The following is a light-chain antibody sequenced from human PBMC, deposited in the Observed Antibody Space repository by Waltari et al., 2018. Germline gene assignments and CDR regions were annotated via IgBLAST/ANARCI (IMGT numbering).Light chain of an antibody. CDR2: GAS. CDR3: QQYGSSPQT. CDR1: QSVSSSY. V-gene: IGKV3-20*01. Sequence: EIVLTQSPGHLSLSPGERDTITCRASQSVSSSYLAWYQQKPGQAPRLLIYGASSRATGIPDRFSGSGSGTDFTITISRLEPEDFAVYYCQQYGSSPQTFGQGTKVEIK. J-gene: IGKJ1*01.